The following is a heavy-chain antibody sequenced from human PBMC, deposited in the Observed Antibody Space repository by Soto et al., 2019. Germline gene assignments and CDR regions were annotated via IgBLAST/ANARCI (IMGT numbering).Heavy chain of an antibody. CDR2: MNPNSGNT. J-gene: IGHJ6*02. CDR3: ARGGYTYYYGSGSYRFGMDV. CDR1: GYTFTSYD. D-gene: IGHD3-10*01. V-gene: IGHV1-8*01. Sequence: ASVKVSCKASGYTFTSYDINWVRQATGQGLEWMGWMNPNSGNTGYAQKFQGRVTMTRNTSISTAYMELSSLRSEDTAVYYCARGGYTYYYGSGSYRFGMDVRGQGTTVTVSS.